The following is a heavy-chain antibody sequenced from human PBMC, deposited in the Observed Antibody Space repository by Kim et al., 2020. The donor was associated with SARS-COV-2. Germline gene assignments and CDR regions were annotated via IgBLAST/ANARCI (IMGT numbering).Heavy chain of an antibody. Sequence: GGSLRLSCAASGFTFSSYWMSWVRQAPGKGLEWVANIKQDGSEKYYVDSVKGRFTISRDNAKNSLYLQMNSLRAEDTAAYYCARVGAHYDYIWGSYRPHTNGGYYYGMDVWGQGTTVTVSS. CDR2: IKQDGSEK. CDR1: GFTFSSYW. V-gene: IGHV3-7*01. CDR3: ARVGAHYDYIWGSYRPHTNGGYYYGMDV. D-gene: IGHD3-16*02. J-gene: IGHJ6*02.